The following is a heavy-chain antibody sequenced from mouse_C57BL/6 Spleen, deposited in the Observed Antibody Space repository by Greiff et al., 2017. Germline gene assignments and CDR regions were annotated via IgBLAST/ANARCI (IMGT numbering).Heavy chain of an antibody. J-gene: IGHJ3*01. D-gene: IGHD1-1*01. V-gene: IGHV1-52*01. CDR1: GYTFTSYW. CDR2: IDPSDSET. Sequence: QVQLQQPGAELVRPGSSVKLSCKASGYTFTSYWMHWVKQRPIQGLEWIGNIDPSDSETHYNQKFKDKATLTVDKSSSTAYMQLSSLTSEDSAVYYCAREGDYYGSSYGGFAYWGQGTLVTVSA. CDR3: AREGDYYGSSYGGFAY.